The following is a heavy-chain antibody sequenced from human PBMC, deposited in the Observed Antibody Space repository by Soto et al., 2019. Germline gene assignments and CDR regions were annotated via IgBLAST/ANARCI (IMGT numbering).Heavy chain of an antibody. Sequence: QMQLVQSGPEVKKPGTSVRVSCKASGFTFTSSAMQCVRQARGQRLEWIGWIVVGSGNTNYAQKFQERVTITRDMSTSTAYMELSSLRSEDTAVYYCAALDRWYFDLWGRGTLVTVSS. J-gene: IGHJ2*01. V-gene: IGHV1-58*02. CDR3: AALDRWYFDL. CDR2: IVVGSGNT. CDR1: GFTFTSSA.